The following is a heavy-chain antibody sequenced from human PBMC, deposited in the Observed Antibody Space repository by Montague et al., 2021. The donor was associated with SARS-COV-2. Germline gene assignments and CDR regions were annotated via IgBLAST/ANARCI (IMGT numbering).Heavy chain of an antibody. CDR3: AKGQGIGYSDFDY. CDR1: GFTFSYYA. CDR2: ISTDVNNK. D-gene: IGHD2-15*01. J-gene: IGHJ4*02. Sequence: SLRLSCAASGFTFSYYAMHWVRQAPGKGLEWVAVISTDVNNKYYADSVKGRLTISRDTSKNTPSLQLNGLRVEDAALYYCAKGQGIGYSDFDYWGQGTLVTVSS. V-gene: IGHV3-30*04.